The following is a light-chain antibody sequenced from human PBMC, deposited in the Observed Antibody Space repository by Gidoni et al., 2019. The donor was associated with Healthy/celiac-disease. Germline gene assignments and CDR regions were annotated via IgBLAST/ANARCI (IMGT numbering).Light chain of an antibody. CDR3: QQYNNWPPGRT. V-gene: IGKV3-15*01. Sequence: EIVMTQSPATLSVSPGERATLSCRASQSVSSNLPWYQQKPGQAPRRRIYGASARATGLPARFSGSGSGTDFTLTISSLQSEDFAVYYCQQYNNWPPGRTFGQGTKVEIK. J-gene: IGKJ1*01. CDR2: GAS. CDR1: QSVSSN.